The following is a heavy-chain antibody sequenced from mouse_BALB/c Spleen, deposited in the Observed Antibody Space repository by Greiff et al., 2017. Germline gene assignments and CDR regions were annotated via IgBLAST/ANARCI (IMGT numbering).Heavy chain of an antibody. CDR3: ARRTVPWFAY. Sequence: QVQLQQSGAELAKPGASVKMSCKASGYTFTSYWMHWVKQRPGQGLEWIGYINPSTGYTEYNQKFKDKATLTADKSSSTAYMQLSSLTSEDSAVYYCARRTVPWFAYGGQGTLVTVSA. CDR1: GYTFTSYW. J-gene: IGHJ3*01. D-gene: IGHD1-1*01. CDR2: INPSTGYT. V-gene: IGHV1-7*01.